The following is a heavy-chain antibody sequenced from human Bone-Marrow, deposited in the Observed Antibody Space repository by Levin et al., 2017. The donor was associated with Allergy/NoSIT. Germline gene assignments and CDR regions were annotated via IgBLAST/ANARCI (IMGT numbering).Heavy chain of an antibody. CDR3: AKAAPPQQSENYYYYMDV. V-gene: IGHV3-23*01. J-gene: IGHJ6*03. CDR1: GFTFSSYA. CDR2: ISGSGGST. D-gene: IGHD6-13*01. Sequence: GGSLRLSCAASGFTFSSYAMSWVRQAPGKGLEWVSAISGSGGSTYYADSVKGRFTISRDNSKNTLYLQMNSLRAEDTAVYYCAKAAPPQQSENYYYYMDVWGKGTTVTVSS.